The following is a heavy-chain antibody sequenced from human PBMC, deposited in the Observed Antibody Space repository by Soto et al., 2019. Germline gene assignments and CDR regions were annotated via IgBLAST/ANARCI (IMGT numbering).Heavy chain of an antibody. V-gene: IGHV1-8*01. Sequence: QVQLVQSGAEVKKPGASVKVSCKASGYTFTSYDINWVRQATGQGLEWMGWMNPNSGNTGYAQKFQGRVTMTRNTSISTAYMELSSLRSDDTAVYYCARGPTNYDFWSGYFQNYYYGMDVWGQGTTVTVSS. J-gene: IGHJ6*02. CDR1: GYTFTSYD. CDR3: ARGPTNYDFWSGYFQNYYYGMDV. CDR2: MNPNSGNT. D-gene: IGHD3-3*01.